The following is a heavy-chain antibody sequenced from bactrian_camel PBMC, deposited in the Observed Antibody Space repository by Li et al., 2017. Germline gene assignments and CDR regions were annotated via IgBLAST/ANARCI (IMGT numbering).Heavy chain of an antibody. CDR1: GFRFADYP. J-gene: IGHJ7*01. V-gene: IGHV3S42*01. D-gene: IGHD7*01. Sequence: VQLVESGGDLVPPGGSLRLSCAATGFRFADYPMSWVRQAPGKGLEWVAQIAYDGWVSRYHDSAKGRFTISRDNAKSTMYLQMNNLKPDDGGTYYCAVAIRGMYGGTWFCHNRDGIDYWGEGTQVTVSS. CDR2: IAYDGWVS.